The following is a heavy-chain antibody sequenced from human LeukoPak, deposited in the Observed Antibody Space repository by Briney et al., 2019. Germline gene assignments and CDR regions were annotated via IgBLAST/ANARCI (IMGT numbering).Heavy chain of an antibody. CDR1: GYTFTSYY. J-gene: IGHJ6*03. CDR2: INPSGGST. CDR3: AYSLWFGDGYYMDV. D-gene: IGHD3-10*01. V-gene: IGHV1-46*01. Sequence: ASVKVSCKASGYTFTSYYMHWVRQAPGQGLEWMGIINPSGGSTSYAQKFQGRVTMTRDMSTSTVYMELSSLRSDDTAVYYCAYSLWFGDGYYMDVWGKGTTVTVSS.